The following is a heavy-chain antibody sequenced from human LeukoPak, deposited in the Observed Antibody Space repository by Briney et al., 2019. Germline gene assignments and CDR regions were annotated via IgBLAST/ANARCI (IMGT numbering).Heavy chain of an antibody. Sequence: SETLSLTCTVSGDSISNYYWSWIRQPPGKGLEWLGFVYYSGTANYNPSLKSRVTMSVDTSKKQLSLKLTSVTAADTAMYFCARIKNARGYSGYQYYFDYWGQGSLVTVSS. J-gene: IGHJ4*02. CDR1: GDSISNYY. CDR2: VYYSGTA. D-gene: IGHD5-12*01. V-gene: IGHV4-59*01. CDR3: ARIKNARGYSGYQYYFDY.